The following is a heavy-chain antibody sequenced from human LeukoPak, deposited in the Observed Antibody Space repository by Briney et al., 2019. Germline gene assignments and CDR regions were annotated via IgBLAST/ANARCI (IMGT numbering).Heavy chain of an antibody. CDR3: ARVIHSGYGDYDYFDY. J-gene: IGHJ4*02. CDR2: IYYSGST. CDR1: GGSISSGGYY. Sequence: PSETLSLTCTVSGGSISSGGYYWSWIRQHPGKGLEWIGYIYYSGSTYYNPSLKSRVTISVDTSKNQFPLKLSSVTAADTAVYYCARVIHSGYGDYDYFDYWGQGTLVTVSS. V-gene: IGHV4-31*03. D-gene: IGHD4-17*01.